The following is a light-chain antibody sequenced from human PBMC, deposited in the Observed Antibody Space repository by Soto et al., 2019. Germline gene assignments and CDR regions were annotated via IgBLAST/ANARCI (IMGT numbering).Light chain of an antibody. CDR2: DAY. V-gene: IGKV3-11*01. J-gene: IGKJ1*01. Sequence: IVLTQSPCTLSLSPGAMATLSCRASQSVSSFLAWYQQKPGQAPRLLISDAYNRATGIPARFSGSGSGTDFTLTISSLEPEDFAFYYCLQRSSWPWTFGQGTKVDI. CDR3: LQRSSWPWT. CDR1: QSVSSF.